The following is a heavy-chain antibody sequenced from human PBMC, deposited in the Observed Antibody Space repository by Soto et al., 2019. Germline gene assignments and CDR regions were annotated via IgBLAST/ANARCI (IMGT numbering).Heavy chain of an antibody. J-gene: IGHJ4*02. CDR2: INAGNGNT. Sequence: QVQLVQSGAEVKKPGASVKVSCKASGYTFTSYAMHWVRQAPGQRLEWMGWINAGNGNTKYSQKFQGRVTITRDTSASTAYMELSSLRSEDTAVYYCAGGPIFGVVIMRGSFPPLDYWGQGTLVTVSS. D-gene: IGHD3-3*01. CDR3: AGGPIFGVVIMRGSFPPLDY. CDR1: GYTFTSYA. V-gene: IGHV1-3*01.